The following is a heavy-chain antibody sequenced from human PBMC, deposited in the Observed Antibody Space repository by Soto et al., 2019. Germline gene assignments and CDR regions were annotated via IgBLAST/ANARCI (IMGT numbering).Heavy chain of an antibody. CDR2: ISPGSRYP. D-gene: IGHD2-15*01. CDR1: GFTCVDSY. J-gene: IGHJ5*02. V-gene: IGHV3-11*06. CDR3: VRGGGGGLFDP. Sequence: GGALRVSCAGSGFTCVDSYMSWIRQAPGKGLEWLSYISPGSRYPAYADSVKGRFTISRDNAKRSLYLQMMSLTAEDTAIYYCVRGGGGGLFDPWGQGTMVTVSS.